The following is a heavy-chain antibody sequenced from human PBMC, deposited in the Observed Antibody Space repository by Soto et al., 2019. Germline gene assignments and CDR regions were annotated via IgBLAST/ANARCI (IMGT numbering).Heavy chain of an antibody. V-gene: IGHV4-34*01. J-gene: IGHJ4*02. D-gene: IGHD3-10*01. CDR3: ARGRELLWFGELTAVDY. Sequence: SETLSLTCAVYGGSFSGYYWSWIRQPPGKGLEWIGEINHSGSTNYNPSLKSRVTISVDTSKNQFSLKLSSVTAADTAVYYCARGRELLWFGELTAVDYWGQGTLVTVSS. CDR2: INHSGST. CDR1: GGSFSGYY.